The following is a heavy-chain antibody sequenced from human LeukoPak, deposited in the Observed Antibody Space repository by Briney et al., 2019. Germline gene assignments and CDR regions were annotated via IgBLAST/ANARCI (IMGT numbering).Heavy chain of an antibody. CDR2: INHSGST. CDR1: GGSFSDYY. CDR3: AGPPYYYDSSGRGPWFDP. J-gene: IGHJ5*02. V-gene: IGHV4-34*01. D-gene: IGHD3-22*01. Sequence: PSETLSLTCAVCGGSFSDYYWSWIRQPPGKGLEWIGEINHSGSTNYNPSLKSRVTISVDTSKNQFSLKLSSVTAADTAVYYCAGPPYYYDSSGRGPWFDPWGQGTLVTVSS.